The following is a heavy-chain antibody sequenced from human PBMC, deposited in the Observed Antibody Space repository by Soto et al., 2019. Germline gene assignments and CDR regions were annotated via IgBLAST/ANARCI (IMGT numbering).Heavy chain of an antibody. J-gene: IGHJ3*02. CDR1: GFTFSNHW. Sequence: GGSLRLSCAASGFTFSNHWIHWVRQAPGKGLVWVSRISSDGSVATYADSVKGRFTISRDNAKNTLYLQMNSLRAEDTAVYYCASAVANTRNGLDIWGQGTMVTVSS. D-gene: IGHD5-12*01. V-gene: IGHV3-74*01. CDR2: ISSDGSVA. CDR3: ASAVANTRNGLDI.